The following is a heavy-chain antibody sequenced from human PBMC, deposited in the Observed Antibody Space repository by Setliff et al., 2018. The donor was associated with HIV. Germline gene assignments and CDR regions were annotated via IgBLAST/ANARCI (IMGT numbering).Heavy chain of an antibody. D-gene: IGHD4-17*01. J-gene: IGHJ4*02. CDR2: IYTSGST. Sequence: SETLSLTCTVSGGSISSGSYYWSWIRQPAGKGLEWIGHIYTSGSTYYNPSLKSRVTISVDTTKSQISLKLISVTAADTAVFYCVRVDYGDYDFDYWGQGTLVTVSS. CDR3: VRVDYGDYDFDY. CDR1: GGSISSGSYY. V-gene: IGHV4-61*09.